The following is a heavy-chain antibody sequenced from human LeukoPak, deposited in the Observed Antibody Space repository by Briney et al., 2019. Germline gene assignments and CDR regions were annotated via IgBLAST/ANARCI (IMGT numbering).Heavy chain of an antibody. CDR1: GGTFSSYA. CDR2: IIPIFGTA. J-gene: IGHJ5*02. Sequence: SVKVSCKASGGTFSSYAISWVRQAPGQGIEWMGGIIPIFGTANYAQKFQGRVTITTDESTSTAYMELSSLRSEDTAVYYCAISGYCSGGSCYRFRVDWFDPWGQGTLVTVSS. D-gene: IGHD2-15*01. CDR3: AISGYCSGGSCYRFRVDWFDP. V-gene: IGHV1-69*05.